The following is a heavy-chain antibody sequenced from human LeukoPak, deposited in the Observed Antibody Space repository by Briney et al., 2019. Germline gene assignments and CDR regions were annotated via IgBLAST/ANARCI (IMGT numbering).Heavy chain of an antibody. D-gene: IGHD1-14*01. J-gene: IGHJ4*02. Sequence: SETLSLTCSVSGGSIRSYYWDWIRQSPGKGLEWIGYIYYSGSINYNPSFKSRVTMSVDTSKNQFSLKLHSVTAADTVMYYCARSLGITSLDYWGQGMLVTVSS. CDR3: ARSLGITSLDY. CDR1: GGSIRSYY. CDR2: IYYSGSI. V-gene: IGHV4-59*01.